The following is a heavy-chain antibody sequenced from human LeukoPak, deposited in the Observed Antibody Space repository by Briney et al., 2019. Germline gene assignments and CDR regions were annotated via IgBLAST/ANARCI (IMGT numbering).Heavy chain of an antibody. D-gene: IGHD3-22*01. Sequence: KPSETLSLTCTVSGGSISSGGYYWSWIRQPPGKGLEWIGYIYHSGSTYYNPSLKSRVTISVDRSKNQFSLKLSSVTAADTAVYYCATFDSSGYYYVGWGQGTLVTVSS. CDR1: GGSISSGGYY. J-gene: IGHJ4*02. CDR2: IYHSGST. V-gene: IGHV4-30-2*01. CDR3: ATFDSSGYYYVG.